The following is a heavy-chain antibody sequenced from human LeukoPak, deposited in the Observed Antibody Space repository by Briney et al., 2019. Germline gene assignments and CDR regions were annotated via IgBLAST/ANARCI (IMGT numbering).Heavy chain of an antibody. V-gene: IGHV3-9*01. CDR1: GFTFSSYG. CDR2: ITWNSGNI. D-gene: IGHD6-6*01. Sequence: SGGSLRLSCAASGFTFSSYGMHWVRQAPGKGLEWVSGITWNSGNIVYVDSVKGWFTISRDNAKNSLFLQMNSLRAEDTALYYCAKDKTSFYDAMDVWGQGTTVTVSS. J-gene: IGHJ6*02. CDR3: AKDKTSFYDAMDV.